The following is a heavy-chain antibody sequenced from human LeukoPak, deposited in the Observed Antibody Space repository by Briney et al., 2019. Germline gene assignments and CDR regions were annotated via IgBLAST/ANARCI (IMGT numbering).Heavy chain of an antibody. V-gene: IGHV1-2*02. D-gene: IGHD2-2*01. J-gene: IGHJ4*02. Sequence: GASVKVSCKASGYTFTGYYMHWVRQAPGQGLEWMGWINPNSGGTNYAQKFQGRVTMTRDTSISTAYMELSRLRSDDTAVYYCARAAYCRSTSCYFFDYWGQGALVTVSS. CDR1: GYTFTGYY. CDR3: ARAAYCRSTSCYFFDY. CDR2: INPNSGGT.